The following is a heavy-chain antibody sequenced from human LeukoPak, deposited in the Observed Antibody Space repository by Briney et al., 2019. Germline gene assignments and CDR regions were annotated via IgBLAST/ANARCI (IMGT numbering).Heavy chain of an antibody. J-gene: IGHJ3*02. CDR3: AKVWDYYDSSGYWDAFDI. CDR1: GFTFSSYA. Sequence: GGSLRLSCAASGFTFSSYAMSWVRQAPGKGLEWVSAISGSGGSTYYADSVKGRFTISRDNSKNTLYLQMNSLRAEDTAVYYCAKVWDYYDSSGYWDAFDIWGQGTMVTVSS. CDR2: ISGSGGST. D-gene: IGHD3-22*01. V-gene: IGHV3-23*01.